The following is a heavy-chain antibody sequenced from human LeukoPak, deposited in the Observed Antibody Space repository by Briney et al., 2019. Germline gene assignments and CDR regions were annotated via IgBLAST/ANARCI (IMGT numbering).Heavy chain of an antibody. Sequence: PGGSLRLSCVASGFVFSSHAMSWVRQAPGKGLEWVSAISNGYYCADSVKGRFTISRDNSKNTVYLQMSSLRAEDTAVYFCVREAGSCTAASCSKTNWFDPWGQGTLVSVSS. J-gene: IGHJ5*02. V-gene: IGHV3-23*05. D-gene: IGHD2-15*01. CDR2: ISNGY. CDR1: GFVFSSHA. CDR3: VREAGSCTAASCSKTNWFDP.